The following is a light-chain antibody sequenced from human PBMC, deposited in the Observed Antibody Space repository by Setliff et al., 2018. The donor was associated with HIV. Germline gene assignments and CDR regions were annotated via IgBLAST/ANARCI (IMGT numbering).Light chain of an antibody. J-gene: IGLJ1*01. Sequence: QSALAQPASISDSLGQSIAISCTGTSSDIGGDNYVSWYQQLPGKAPQLIIFDASSRPSGVSHRFSGSKSGYTASLTISGLQAGDEADYYCSSYTRSSTYVFGGGTKVTVL. CDR1: SSDIGGDNY. V-gene: IGLV2-14*03. CDR3: SSYTRSSTYV. CDR2: DAS.